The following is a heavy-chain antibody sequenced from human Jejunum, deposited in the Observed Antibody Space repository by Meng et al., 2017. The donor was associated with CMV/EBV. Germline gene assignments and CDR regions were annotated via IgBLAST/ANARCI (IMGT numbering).Heavy chain of an antibody. CDR2: IYWDDDK. CDR3: AHSTQSSGQRLSFDY. Sequence: LKESRPKQMKPTQTLTLTCTFSGFSLRTSGVGVGWIRQPPGKALEWLALIYWDDDKRYSPSLKSRLTITKDTSKNQVVLTMTNMDPVDTATYYCAHSTQSSGQRLSFDYWGQGTLVTVSS. CDR1: GFSLRTSGVG. J-gene: IGHJ4*02. V-gene: IGHV2-5*02. D-gene: IGHD3-22*01.